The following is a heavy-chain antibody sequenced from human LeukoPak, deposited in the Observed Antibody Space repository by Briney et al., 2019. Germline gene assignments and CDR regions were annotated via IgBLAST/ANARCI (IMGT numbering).Heavy chain of an antibody. CDR2: VYPADSDT. V-gene: IGHV5-51*01. J-gene: IGHJ1*01. CDR1: GYSFTSYW. D-gene: IGHD1-14*01. Sequence: ESLNIPCKGSGYSFTSYWIAWVRQMPAQGLEWIGIVYPADSDTRYSRSFQRPVTISVDKSIKTAYLQWSNLKASDTAMYYCARPGEPDLGRYIQNWGQGSLVTVSS. CDR3: ARPGEPDLGRYIQN.